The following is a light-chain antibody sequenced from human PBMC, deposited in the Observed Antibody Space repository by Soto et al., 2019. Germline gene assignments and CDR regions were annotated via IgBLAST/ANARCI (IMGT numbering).Light chain of an antibody. CDR3: QQYNNWPPIT. J-gene: IGKJ5*01. CDR1: QSVGSK. Sequence: DIVITHSPANLYVSQVERATLSFIASQSVGSKLAWYQQKPGQAPRLLIYGTSTRATGVPARFSGSGSGTEFTLTIRSLQSEDFAVYYCQQYNNWPPITCGQGTRREIK. V-gene: IGKV3-15*01. CDR2: GTS.